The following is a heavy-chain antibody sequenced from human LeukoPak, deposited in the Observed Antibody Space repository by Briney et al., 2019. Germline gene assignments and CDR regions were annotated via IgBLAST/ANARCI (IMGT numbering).Heavy chain of an antibody. CDR3: ARSPVEYSYNSYVDY. Sequence: SQTLSLTCAISGESVSSNSAAWNWIRQSPSRGREWLGRTYYRSKWYNDYAVSVKSRITINPDTSKNQFSLQLNSVTPEDTAVYYCARSPVEYSYNSYVDYWGQGTLVTVSS. J-gene: IGHJ4*02. V-gene: IGHV6-1*01. CDR2: TYYRSKWYN. CDR1: GESVSSNSAA. D-gene: IGHD5-18*01.